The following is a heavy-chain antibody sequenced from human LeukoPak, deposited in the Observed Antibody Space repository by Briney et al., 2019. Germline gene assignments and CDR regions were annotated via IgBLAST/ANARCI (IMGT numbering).Heavy chain of an antibody. D-gene: IGHD1-1*01. CDR2: ISYSGST. CDR1: GGSISRHY. CDR3: ARGNGNYYYYGMDV. V-gene: IGHV4-59*11. J-gene: IGHJ6*02. Sequence: SETLSLTCSVSGGSISRHYWSWIRQPPGKGLEWIGYISYSGSTNYNPSLKSRATTSVDTSRNQFSLKLSSVTAADTAAYYCARGNGNYYYYGMDVWGQGTTVTVSS.